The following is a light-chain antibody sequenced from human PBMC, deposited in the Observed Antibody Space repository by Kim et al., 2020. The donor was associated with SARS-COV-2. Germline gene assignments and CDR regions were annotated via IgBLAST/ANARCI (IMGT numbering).Light chain of an antibody. CDR2: GKN. V-gene: IGLV3-19*01. CDR1: SLRSYY. CDR3: NSRDSSGNHVV. Sequence: AVRQTSRNTGQRDSLRSYYASWYQQKPGQAPVLVIYGKNNRPSGIPDRFSGSSSGNTASLTITGAQAEDEADYYCNSRDSSGNHVVFGGGTQLTVL. J-gene: IGLJ2*01.